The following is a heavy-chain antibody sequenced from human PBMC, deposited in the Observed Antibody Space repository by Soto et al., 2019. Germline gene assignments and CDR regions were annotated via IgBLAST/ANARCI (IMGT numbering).Heavy chain of an antibody. D-gene: IGHD3-3*01. V-gene: IGHV5-51*01. CDR1: GYGYTRYW. CDR3: ARQGFSKHYFYAADG. J-gene: IGHJ6*02. CDR2: ILPADADT. Sequence: SGYGYTRYWSGCVRQTPGKGLERMGIILPADADTSYSPSFEVHVTISADSSTNTGFLHLRSLEASDTATYFFARQGFSKHYFYAADGWGHGTKVTISS.